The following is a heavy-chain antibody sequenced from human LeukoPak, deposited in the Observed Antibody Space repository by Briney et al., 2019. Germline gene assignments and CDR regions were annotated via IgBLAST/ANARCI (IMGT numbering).Heavy chain of an antibody. Sequence: GGSLRLFCAASGFTDSSNYMSWVRHAPGKGLEWVSVLYSGGSTYYADSVKGRFTISRDNSKNTLYLQMNSLRAEDAAVYYCARGKRYCSSTSCYEHYGMDVWGQGTTVTVSS. CDR1: GFTDSSNY. CDR3: ARGKRYCSSTSCYEHYGMDV. J-gene: IGHJ6*02. D-gene: IGHD2-2*01. V-gene: IGHV3-53*01. CDR2: LYSGGST.